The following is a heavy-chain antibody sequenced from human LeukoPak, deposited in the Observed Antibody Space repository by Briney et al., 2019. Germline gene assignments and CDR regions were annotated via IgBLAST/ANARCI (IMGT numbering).Heavy chain of an antibody. CDR2: ITHDGSQR. Sequence: GGSLRLSCAASGFSFSAYWMTWVRQAPGKGLEWVATITHDGSQRYYVDSVQGRFTISRDNAEKSLFLQVSSLRADDTAVYYCTTEDWFRFDSWGQGTLLTVSS. CDR1: GFSFSAYW. CDR3: TTEDWFRFDS. V-gene: IGHV3-7*05. D-gene: IGHD3-10*01. J-gene: IGHJ4*02.